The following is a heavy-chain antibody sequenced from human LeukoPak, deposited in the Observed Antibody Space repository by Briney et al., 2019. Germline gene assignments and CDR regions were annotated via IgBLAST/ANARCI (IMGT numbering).Heavy chain of an antibody. V-gene: IGHV3-30*03. CDR3: VRSAFLTTEFYFDY. D-gene: IGHD4-11*01. CDR2: ILYDGSNK. Sequence: GGSLRLSCAASGFTFSSYGMHWVRQAPGKGLEWVAVILYDGSNKFYTDSVKGRFTISRDNSKNTLYLQMNSLRAEDTAVYYCVRSAFLTTEFYFDYWGHGTLVTVSS. CDR1: GFTFSSYG. J-gene: IGHJ4*01.